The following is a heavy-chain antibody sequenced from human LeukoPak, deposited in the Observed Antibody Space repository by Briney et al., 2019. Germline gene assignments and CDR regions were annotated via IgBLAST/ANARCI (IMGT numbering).Heavy chain of an antibody. Sequence: GESLKISCKGSGYSFASCWIGWVRQMPGKGLEWMGIIYPGDSDTRYSPSFQGQVTISADKSISTAYLQWSSLKASDAAMYYCARPNTAMATDAFDIWGQGTMVTVSS. CDR2: IYPGDSDT. D-gene: IGHD5-18*01. V-gene: IGHV5-51*01. J-gene: IGHJ3*02. CDR1: GYSFASCW. CDR3: ARPNTAMATDAFDI.